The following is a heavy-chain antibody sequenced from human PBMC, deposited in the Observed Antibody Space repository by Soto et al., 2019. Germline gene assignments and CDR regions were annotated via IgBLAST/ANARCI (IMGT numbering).Heavy chain of an antibody. CDR2: IGTAGDT. CDR3: AKSQEIGTHFFDS. CDR1: GFTFSGFD. D-gene: IGHD6-13*01. J-gene: IGHJ4*02. Sequence: PGGSLRLSSEASGFTFSGFDMHWVRQPTGKGLEWVSSIGTAGDTYYAVSVKGRFTISRDNAKNSLPLQMNSLRAGDMAVYFCAKSQEIGTHFFDSWGQGTQVTVSS. V-gene: IGHV3-13*01.